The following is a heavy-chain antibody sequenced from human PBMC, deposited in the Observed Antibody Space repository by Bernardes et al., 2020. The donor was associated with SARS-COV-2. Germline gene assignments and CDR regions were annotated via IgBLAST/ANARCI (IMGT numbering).Heavy chain of an antibody. CDR1: VFTFSSYI. Sequence: GSLRLPYAATVFTFSSYIMNWVRPAPGKGLEWVSSISSSSSTIYYADSVKGRFTISRDNAKNSLYLQMNSLRDEDTAVYYCARDYYDSSGYYTPAEYFQHWGQGTLVTVSS. CDR3: ARDYYDSSGYYTPAEYFQH. J-gene: IGHJ1*01. D-gene: IGHD3-22*01. V-gene: IGHV3-48*02. CDR2: ISSSSSTI.